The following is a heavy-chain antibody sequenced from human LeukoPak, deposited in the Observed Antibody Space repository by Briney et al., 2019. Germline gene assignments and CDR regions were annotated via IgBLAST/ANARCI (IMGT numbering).Heavy chain of an antibody. V-gene: IGHV1-8*01. J-gene: IGHJ4*02. D-gene: IGHD2-2*01. Sequence: ASVKVSCKASGYTFTSHEINWVRQATGQGLEWMGWMNPNSGNTGYAQKFQGRVTMTRNTSISTAYMELSSLRSEDTAVYYCARGGIGREYCSSTTCYDNSFGDWGQGTLVTVSS. CDR1: GYTFTSHE. CDR2: MNPNSGNT. CDR3: ARGGIGREYCSSTTCYDNSFGD.